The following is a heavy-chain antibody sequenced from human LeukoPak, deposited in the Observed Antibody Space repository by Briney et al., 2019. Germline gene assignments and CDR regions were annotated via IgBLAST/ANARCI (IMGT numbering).Heavy chain of an antibody. J-gene: IGHJ4*02. CDR2: IYYGGST. V-gene: IGHV4-39*01. Sequence: SETLSLTCSVSGGSISSSRSFWGWIRQPPGKGLEWIGSIYYGGSTYYSPSLRSRLTISVDTSRNQFSLKLSSVTAADTAVYYCARNVRHFDFWGQGTLVTVSS. CDR3: ARNVRHFDF. CDR1: GGSISSSRSF.